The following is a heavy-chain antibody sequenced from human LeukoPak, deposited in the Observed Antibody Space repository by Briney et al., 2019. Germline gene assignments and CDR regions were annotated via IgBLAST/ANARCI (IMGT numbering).Heavy chain of an antibody. D-gene: IGHD2-21*01. CDR1: GYSFTNYW. J-gene: IGHJ4*02. CDR2: IYPGDSDT. CDR3: ALPTGGNTALWFLY. Sequence: GESLKISCKGSGYSFTNYWIGWVRQMPGKGLEWMGIIYPGDSDTSYSPSFQGQVAISADKSVNTAYLQWSSLKASDTAMYYCALPTGGNTALWFLYWGQGTLVTVSS. V-gene: IGHV5-51*01.